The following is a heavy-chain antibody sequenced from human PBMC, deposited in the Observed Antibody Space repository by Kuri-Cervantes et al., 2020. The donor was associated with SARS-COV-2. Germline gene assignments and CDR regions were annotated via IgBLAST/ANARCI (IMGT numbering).Heavy chain of an antibody. CDR1: GNSFTTYW. V-gene: IGHV5-51*01. Sequence: GESLKISCKHSGNSFTTYWIGWVRQMPGKGLEWMGIIYPGDSDTRYSPSFQGQVTISADKSISTAYLQWSSLKASDTAMYYCARQKFHYYDSSGYQGATDYWGQGTLVTVSS. J-gene: IGHJ4*02. D-gene: IGHD3-22*01. CDR3: ARQKFHYYDSSGYQGATDY. CDR2: IYPGDSDT.